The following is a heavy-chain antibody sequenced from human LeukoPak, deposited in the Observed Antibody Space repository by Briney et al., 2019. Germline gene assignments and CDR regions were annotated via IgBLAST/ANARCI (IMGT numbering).Heavy chain of an antibody. CDR3: ASLYGSGSYYPSDY. V-gene: IGHV4-39*07. J-gene: IGHJ4*02. CDR2: IYYSGST. D-gene: IGHD3-10*01. Sequence: SETLSLTCTVSGGSISSSNYYWGWIRQPPGKGLEWIGSIYYSGSTYYTPSLKSRVTISVDTSKNQFSLKLSSVTAAYTAVYYCASLYGSGSYYPSDYWGQGTLVTVSS. CDR1: GGSISSSNYY.